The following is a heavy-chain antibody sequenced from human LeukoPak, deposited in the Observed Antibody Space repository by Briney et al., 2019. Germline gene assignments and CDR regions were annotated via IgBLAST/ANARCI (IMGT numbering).Heavy chain of an antibody. Sequence: SETLSLTCTVSGGSISSNNYYWGWIRQPPGKGLEWIESIYYSGTTYYNPSLKSRVTISVDTSKNQFSLRLSSVTAADTAVYYCARSEEWLLLVDCWGQGTLVTVSS. J-gene: IGHJ4*02. V-gene: IGHV4-39*01. CDR1: GGSISSNNYY. CDR3: ARSEEWLLLVDC. CDR2: IYYSGTT. D-gene: IGHD6-19*01.